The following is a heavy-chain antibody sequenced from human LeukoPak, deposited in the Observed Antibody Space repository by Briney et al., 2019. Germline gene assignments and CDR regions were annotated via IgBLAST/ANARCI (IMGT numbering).Heavy chain of an antibody. Sequence: GGSLRLSCAASGFTFSDYYMSWIRQAPGKGLEWVSYISSSGSTIYYADSVKGRFTISRDNAKNSLYLQMNSLRAEDTAVYYCARDSAWFGELQVWFDPRGQGTLVTVSS. D-gene: IGHD3-10*01. J-gene: IGHJ5*02. V-gene: IGHV3-11*01. CDR1: GFTFSDYY. CDR2: ISSSGSTI. CDR3: ARDSAWFGELQVWFDP.